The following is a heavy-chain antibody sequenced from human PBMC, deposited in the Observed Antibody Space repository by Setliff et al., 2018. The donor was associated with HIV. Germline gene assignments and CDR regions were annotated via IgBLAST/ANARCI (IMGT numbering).Heavy chain of an antibody. Sequence: ASVKVSCKASGYTFTTYGFNWVRQAPGQGLEWMGWISASSDNTNYAQKFQGRVTMTRDTSTSSVYMELRGLRSEDTAVYYCARAYYDSVWGSHRYRFYYFDYWGQGSLVTVSS. CDR3: ARAYYDSVWGSHRYRFYYFDY. CDR1: GYTFTTYG. CDR2: ISASSDNT. V-gene: IGHV1-18*01. D-gene: IGHD3-16*02. J-gene: IGHJ4*02.